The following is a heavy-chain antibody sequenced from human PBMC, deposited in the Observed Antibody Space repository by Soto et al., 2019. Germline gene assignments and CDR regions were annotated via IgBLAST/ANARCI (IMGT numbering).Heavy chain of an antibody. V-gene: IGHV4-59*01. D-gene: IGHD5-18*01. CDR3: ARGKDTAMVIGTGYYFDY. CDR2: IYYSGST. Sequence: SETLSLTCTVSGGSISSYYWSWIRQPPGKGLEWIGYIYYSGSTNYNPSLKSRVIISVDTSKNQFSLKLSSVTAADTAVYYCARGKDTAMVIGTGYYFDYWGQGTLVTVSS. CDR1: GGSISSYY. J-gene: IGHJ4*02.